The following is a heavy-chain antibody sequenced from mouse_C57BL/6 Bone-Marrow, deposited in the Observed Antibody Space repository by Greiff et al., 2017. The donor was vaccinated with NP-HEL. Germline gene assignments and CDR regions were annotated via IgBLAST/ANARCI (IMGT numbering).Heavy chain of an antibody. CDR2: IYPSDSET. CDR1: GYTFTSYW. V-gene: IGHV1-61*01. D-gene: IGHD1-1*01. J-gene: IGHJ4*01. Sequence: VQLQQPGAELVRPGSSVKLSCKASGYTFTSYWMDWVKQRPGQGLEWIGNIYPSDSETHYNQKFKDKATLTVDKSSSTAYMQLSSLTSEDSAVYYCARRGAITTQGDYAMDYWGQGTSVTVSS. CDR3: ARRGAITTQGDYAMDY.